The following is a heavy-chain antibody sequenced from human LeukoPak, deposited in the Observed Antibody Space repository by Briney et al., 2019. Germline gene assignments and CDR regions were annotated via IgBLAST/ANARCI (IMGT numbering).Heavy chain of an antibody. CDR1: GFTFSSYG. CDR2: MSYDESNK. Sequence: PGGSLRLSCAASGFTFSSYGMHWVRQAPGKELEWVAVMSYDESNKNYADSVKGRFTISRDNSKNTLYLQMNSLRAEDTAVYYCAKGYDTFDYWGQGTLVTVS. D-gene: IGHD3-22*01. J-gene: IGHJ4*02. CDR3: AKGYDTFDY. V-gene: IGHV3-30*18.